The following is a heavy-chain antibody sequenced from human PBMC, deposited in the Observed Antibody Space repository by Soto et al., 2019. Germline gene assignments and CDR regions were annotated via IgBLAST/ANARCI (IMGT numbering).Heavy chain of an antibody. CDR1: GFSVSGYS. D-gene: IGHD2-21*01. V-gene: IGHV3-48*01. Sequence: GSLRLSCEASGFSVSGYSMNWVRQSPGKGLEWLAYITIVTGNIVYADSVKGRFTISTDSAKNSVFLQMNNLRADDTAVYYCARDKHKVNGLDVWGQGTTVTVSS. J-gene: IGHJ6*02. CDR3: ARDKHKVNGLDV. CDR2: ITIVTGNI.